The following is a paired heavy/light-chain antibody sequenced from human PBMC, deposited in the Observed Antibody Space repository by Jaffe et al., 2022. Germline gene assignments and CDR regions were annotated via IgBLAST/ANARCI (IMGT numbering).Light chain of an antibody. CDR3: QSYDSSLSALVV. J-gene: IGLJ2*01. CDR1: SSNIGAGYD. Sequence: QSVLTQPPSVSGAPGQRVTISCTGSSSNIGAGYDVHWYQQLPGTAPKLLIYGNSNRPSGVPDRFSGSKSGTSASLAITGLQAEDEADYYCQSYDSSLSALVVFGGGTKLTVL. CDR2: GNS. V-gene: IGLV1-40*01.
Heavy chain of an antibody. CDR3: AKDMDPRLKQWLRQALHGPADY. D-gene: IGHD6-19*01. CDR2: ISWNSGSI. CDR1: GFTFDDYA. J-gene: IGHJ4*02. Sequence: EVQLVESGGGLVQPGRSLRLSCAASGFTFDDYAMHWVRQAPGKGLEWVSGISWNSGSIGYADSVKGRFTISRDNAKNSLYLQMNSLRAEDTALYYCAKDMDPRLKQWLRQALHGPADYWGQGTLVTVSS. V-gene: IGHV3-9*01.